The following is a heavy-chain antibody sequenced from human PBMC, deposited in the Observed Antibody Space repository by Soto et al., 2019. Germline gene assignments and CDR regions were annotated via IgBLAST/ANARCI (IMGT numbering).Heavy chain of an antibody. D-gene: IGHD6-6*01. CDR2: ISGSGGST. CDR1: GFTFSSYA. J-gene: IGHJ6*02. Sequence: EVQLLESGGGLVQPGGSLRLSCAASGFTFSSYAMSWVRQAPGKGLEWVSAISGSGGSTYYADSVKGRFTISSDNSQNTLYLQMNSLRAEDTAVYYCANEGAAARSLPSPDLDVWGQGTTVTVSS. CDR3: ANEGAAARSLPSPDLDV. V-gene: IGHV3-23*01.